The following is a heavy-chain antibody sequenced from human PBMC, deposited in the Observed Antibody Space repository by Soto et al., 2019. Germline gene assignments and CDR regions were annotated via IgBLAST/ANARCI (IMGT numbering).Heavy chain of an antibody. V-gene: IGHV3-33*01. CDR2: TWYDGSNK. J-gene: IGHJ6*02. CDR3: AREDYDFWSDHYYGMDV. Sequence: GGSLRLSCAASGFTFSSYGMHWVRQAPGKGLEWVAVTWYDGSNKYYADSVKGRFTISRDNSKNTLYLQMNSLRAEDTAVYYCAREDYDFWSDHYYGMDVWGQGTTVTVSS. CDR1: GFTFSSYG. D-gene: IGHD3-3*01.